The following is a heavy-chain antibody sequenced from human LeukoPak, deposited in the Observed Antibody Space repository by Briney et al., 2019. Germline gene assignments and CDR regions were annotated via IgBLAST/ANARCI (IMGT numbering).Heavy chain of an antibody. J-gene: IGHJ6*03. D-gene: IGHD6-6*01. Sequence: ASVKVSCKASGYTFTGYYMHWVRQAPGQGLEWMGIINPSGGSTSYAQKFQGRVTMTRDMSTSTVYMELSSLRSEDTAVYYCARDAIAARRAYYYYYYMDVWGKGTTVTVSS. V-gene: IGHV1-46*01. CDR2: INPSGGST. CDR3: ARDAIAARRAYYYYYYMDV. CDR1: GYTFTGYY.